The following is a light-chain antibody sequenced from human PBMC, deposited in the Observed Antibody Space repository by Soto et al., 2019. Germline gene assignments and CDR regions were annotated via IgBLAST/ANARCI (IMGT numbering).Light chain of an antibody. CDR2: EVR. V-gene: IGLV2-14*01. Sequence: QSALTPPASVSGSPGQSITISCTGTSSDVGSYNYVSWYQQHPGKAPKLMIYEVRNRPSGVSDRFSGSKSGKTASLTIFGLQAEDEADYYCSSYTTSTTQVFGGGTKVTVL. CDR1: SSDVGSYNY. J-gene: IGLJ2*01. CDR3: SSYTTSTTQV.